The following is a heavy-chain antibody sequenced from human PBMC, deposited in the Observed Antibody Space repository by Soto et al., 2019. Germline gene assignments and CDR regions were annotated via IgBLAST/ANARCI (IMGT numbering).Heavy chain of an antibody. CDR3: ARGVGSGTYYNQYNWFDP. CDR1: GYTFTNYG. CDR2: IITYYANT. V-gene: IGHV1-18*01. Sequence: GAPVKVPCKASGYTFTNYGISWVRQAPGQGLEWMGWIITYYANTSHAHNFQGRVTMTPDTSTSTAYKELRSLRSDDTAVYYCARGVGSGTYYNQYNWFDPWGQGTLVTVSS. J-gene: IGHJ5*02. D-gene: IGHD3-10*01.